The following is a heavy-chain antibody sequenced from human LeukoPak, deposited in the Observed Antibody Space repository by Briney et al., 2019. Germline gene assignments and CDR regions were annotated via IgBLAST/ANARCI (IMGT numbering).Heavy chain of an antibody. CDR3: ARDRLSTYSSGWYKPYYYYGMDV. CDR1: GFTFSSYG. V-gene: IGHV3-33*01. J-gene: IGHJ6*02. Sequence: GGSLRLSWAASGFTFSSYGMHWVRQAPGKGLEWVAVIWYDGSNKYYADSVKGRFTISRDNSKNTLYLQMNSLRAEDTAVYYCARDRLSTYSSGWYKPYYYYGMDVWGQGTTVTVSS. D-gene: IGHD6-19*01. CDR2: IWYDGSNK.